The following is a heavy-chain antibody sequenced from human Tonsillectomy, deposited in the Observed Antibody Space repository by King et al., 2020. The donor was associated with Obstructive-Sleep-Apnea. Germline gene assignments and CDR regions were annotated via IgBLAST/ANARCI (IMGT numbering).Heavy chain of an antibody. Sequence: RGQGSVRGLVKPSETRSLACTVCGGSSSRYYWSWIRQPPGKGLEWIGYIYYSGSTNYNPSLKSRVTISVDTSKNQFSLKLSSVTAADTAGYYCARDLGYSYGSTGDYYYYGMDVWGQGTTVTVSS. D-gene: IGHD5-18*01. CDR3: ARDLGYSYGSTGDYYYYGMDV. J-gene: IGHJ6*02. CDR2: IYYSGST. CDR1: GGSSSRYY. V-gene: IGHV4-59*01.